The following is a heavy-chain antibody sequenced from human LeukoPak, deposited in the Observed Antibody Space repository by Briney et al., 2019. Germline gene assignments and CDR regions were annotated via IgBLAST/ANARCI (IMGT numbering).Heavy chain of an antibody. D-gene: IGHD3-22*01. Sequence: SQTLSLTCTVSGGSISSGDYYWSWIRQPPGKGLEWIGYIYYSGSTNYNPSLKSRVTISVDTSKNQFSLKLSSVTAADTAVYYCARAPNYYDSRGYYYFEYWGQGTLVTVSS. CDR3: ARAPNYYDSRGYYYFEY. J-gene: IGHJ4*02. V-gene: IGHV4-61*08. CDR1: GGSISSGDYY. CDR2: IYYSGST.